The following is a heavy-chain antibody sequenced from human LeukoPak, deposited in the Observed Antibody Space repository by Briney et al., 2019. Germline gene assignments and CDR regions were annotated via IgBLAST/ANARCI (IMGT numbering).Heavy chain of an antibody. Sequence: TSETLSLTCGVSGYSINSAHYWGWIRQPPGKGLEWIGNISQSGIASYNPSLKSRVIISLDTSKNQFSLQMTSVTAADTAVYFCAGASVEHGIVAWDYFDYWGQGTLVTVSS. CDR3: AGASVEHGIVAWDYFDY. D-gene: IGHD2-15*01. CDR2: ISQSGIA. CDR1: GYSINSAHY. V-gene: IGHV4-38-2*01. J-gene: IGHJ4*02.